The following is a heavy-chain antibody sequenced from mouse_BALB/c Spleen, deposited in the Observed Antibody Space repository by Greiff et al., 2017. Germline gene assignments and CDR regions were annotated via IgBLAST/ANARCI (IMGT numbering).Heavy chain of an antibody. V-gene: IGHV1-87*01. Sequence: QVQLQQSGAELARPGASVKLSCKASGYTFTSYWMQWVKQRPGQGLEWIGAIYPGDGDTRYTQKFKGKATLTADKSSSTAYMQLSSLASEDSAVYYCARDNLGRGYWGQGTTLTVSS. J-gene: IGHJ2*01. D-gene: IGHD4-1*01. CDR1: GYTFTSYW. CDR2: IYPGDGDT. CDR3: ARDNLGRGY.